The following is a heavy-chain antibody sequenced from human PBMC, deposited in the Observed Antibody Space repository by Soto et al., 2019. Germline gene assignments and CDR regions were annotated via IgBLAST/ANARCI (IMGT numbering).Heavy chain of an antibody. Sequence: ASVKVSCKASGGTFSSYAISWVRQAPGQGLEWMGGIIPIFGTANYAQKFQGRVTITADKSTSTAYMELSSLRSEDKAVYYCVSRCYDGSGYQTWGQGTLVTVSS. CDR1: GGTFSSYA. V-gene: IGHV1-69*06. CDR2: IIPIFGTA. CDR3: VSRCYDGSGYQT. D-gene: IGHD3-22*01. J-gene: IGHJ5*02.